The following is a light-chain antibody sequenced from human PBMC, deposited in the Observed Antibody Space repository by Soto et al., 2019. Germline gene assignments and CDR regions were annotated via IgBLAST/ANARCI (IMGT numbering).Light chain of an antibody. CDR3: QQFGSSPRT. J-gene: IGKJ1*01. Sequence: EIVLTQSPCTLSSSPGERATLSWRASQSVSSSYLAWYQQKHGQAPRLLIYGASSRATGIPDRFSGSGSGTDFTLTISRLETEDFAVYYCQQFGSSPRTFGQGTKVDIK. CDR1: QSVSSSY. V-gene: IGKV3-20*01. CDR2: GAS.